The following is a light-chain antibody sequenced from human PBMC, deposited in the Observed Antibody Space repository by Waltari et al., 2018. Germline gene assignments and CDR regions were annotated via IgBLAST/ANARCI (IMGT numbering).Light chain of an antibody. Sequence: QSVLKQLPSASGTPGQRVTISCSGSSSNIGRYIVNRYQQLPGTAPKRLIYINKQRPSGVPDRFSGSKSGTSASLAISGLQSEDEADYYCAGWEDRLNGVVFGGGTKLTVL. CDR1: SSNIGRYI. CDR2: INK. V-gene: IGLV1-44*01. CDR3: AGWEDRLNGVV. J-gene: IGLJ3*02.